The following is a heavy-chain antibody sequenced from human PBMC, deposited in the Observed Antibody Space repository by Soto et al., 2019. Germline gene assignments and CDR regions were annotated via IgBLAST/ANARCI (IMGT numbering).Heavy chain of an antibody. CDR2: IYHSRST. V-gene: IGHV4-4*03. Sequence: LRRTLSLTCAVSGGSISSSNWWSWVRQPPGKGLEWIGEIYHSRSTNYNPSLKSRVTISVDKSKNQFPLKLSSVTAADTAVYYCARKVTYYYYYYGMDVWGQGTTVTVSS. CDR3: ARKVTYYYYYYGMDV. J-gene: IGHJ6*02. CDR1: GGSISSSNW.